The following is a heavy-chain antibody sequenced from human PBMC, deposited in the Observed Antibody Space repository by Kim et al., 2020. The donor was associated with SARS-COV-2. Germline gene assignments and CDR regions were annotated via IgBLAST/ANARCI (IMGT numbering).Heavy chain of an antibody. CDR3: NRDLTAGRPGGFDN. V-gene: IGHV3-21*01. CDR1: EFIFNRYS. Sequence: GGSLRLSCAASEFIFNRYSMNWVRQAPGKGMEFCSSLSRNSADIYYAESVCGRFTICRDNAKTSVYLQSELLRVDDTAMTCCNRDLTAGRPGGFDNWGQG. CDR2: LSRNSADI. D-gene: IGHD7-27*01. J-gene: IGHJ4*02.